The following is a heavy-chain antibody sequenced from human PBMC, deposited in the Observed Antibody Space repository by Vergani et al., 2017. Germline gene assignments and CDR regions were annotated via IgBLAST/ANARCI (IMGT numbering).Heavy chain of an antibody. D-gene: IGHD4-11*01. CDR1: GFTFSSYA. Sequence: EVQLLESGGGLVQPGGSLRLSCAASGFTFSSYAMSWVRQAPGKGLEWVSAISGSGGSTYYADSVKGRFTISRDNSKNTLYLQMNSLRAEDTAVYYCAKGDDSNLLRATYYYYGMDVWGQGTTVTVSS. J-gene: IGHJ6*02. CDR3: AKGDDSNLLRATYYYYGMDV. V-gene: IGHV3-23*01. CDR2: ISGSGGST.